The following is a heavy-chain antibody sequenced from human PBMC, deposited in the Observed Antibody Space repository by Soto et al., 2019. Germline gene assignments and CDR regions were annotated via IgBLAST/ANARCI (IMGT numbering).Heavy chain of an antibody. J-gene: IGHJ4*02. D-gene: IGHD3-22*01. Sequence: SVKVSCKASGGTFSRYAISWVRQAPGQGLEWMGGIIPIFDTANYAQMFQGRVTITADESTTTAYMELSSLRSEDTAVYYCAKPNYYDNSGTFDYWGQGTLVTVSS. V-gene: IGHV1-69*13. CDR2: IIPIFDTA. CDR1: GGTFSRYA. CDR3: AKPNYYDNSGTFDY.